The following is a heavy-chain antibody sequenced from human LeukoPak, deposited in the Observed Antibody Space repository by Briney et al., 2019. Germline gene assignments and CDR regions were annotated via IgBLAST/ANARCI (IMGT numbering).Heavy chain of an antibody. Sequence: GASVKVSCKASGGTFSSYAISWVRQAPGQGLEWMGGIIPIFGTANYTQKFQGRVTITEDESTSTAYMELSSLRSEDTAVYYCARARPGYNYGLGGDYWGQGTLVTVSS. CDR2: IIPIFGTA. CDR3: ARARPGYNYGLGGDY. CDR1: GGTFSSYA. D-gene: IGHD5-24*01. V-gene: IGHV1-69*13. J-gene: IGHJ4*02.